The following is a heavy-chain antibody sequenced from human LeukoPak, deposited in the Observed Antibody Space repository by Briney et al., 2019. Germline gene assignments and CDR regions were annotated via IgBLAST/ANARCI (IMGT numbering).Heavy chain of an antibody. J-gene: IGHJ4*02. Sequence: GGSLRLSCAASGFTFTNSGMSWVRQAPGKGLEWVSAIDGSGDKTYYADSVKGRFTISRDNSKNTLYLQMNSLRAEDTAVYYCARRYYYGSGTYIFDYWGQGTLVTVSS. V-gene: IGHV3-23*01. CDR1: GFTFTNSG. D-gene: IGHD3-10*01. CDR3: ARRYYYGSGTYIFDY. CDR2: IDGSGDKT.